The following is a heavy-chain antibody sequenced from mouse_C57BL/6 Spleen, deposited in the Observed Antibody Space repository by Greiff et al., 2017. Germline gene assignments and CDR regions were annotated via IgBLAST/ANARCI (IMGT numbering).Heavy chain of an antibody. CDR1: GYSITSGYY. J-gene: IGHJ4*01. V-gene: IGHV3-6*01. CDR3: ARERDYYGNSYDAMDY. D-gene: IGHD1-1*01. CDR2: ISYDGSN. Sequence: EVKLLESGPGLVKPSQSLSLTCSVTGYSITSGYYWNWIRQFPGNKLEWMGYISYDGSNNYNPSLKNRISITRDTSKNQFFLKLNSVTTEDTATYYCARERDYYGNSYDAMDYWGQGTSVTVSS.